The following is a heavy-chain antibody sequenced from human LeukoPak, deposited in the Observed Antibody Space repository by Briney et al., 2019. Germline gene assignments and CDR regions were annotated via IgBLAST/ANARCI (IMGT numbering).Heavy chain of an antibody. J-gene: IGHJ5*02. CDR1: GFTFSSYW. CDR2: IKQDGSEK. V-gene: IGHV3-7*01. D-gene: IGHD6-13*01. Sequence: GGSLRLSCAAPGFTFSSYWMSWVRQAPGKGLEWVANIKQDGSEKYYVDSVKGRFTISRDNAKNSLYLQMNSLRAEDTAVYCCARESPQSPGIAAAAWFDPWGQGTLVTVSS. CDR3: ARESPQSPGIAAAAWFDP.